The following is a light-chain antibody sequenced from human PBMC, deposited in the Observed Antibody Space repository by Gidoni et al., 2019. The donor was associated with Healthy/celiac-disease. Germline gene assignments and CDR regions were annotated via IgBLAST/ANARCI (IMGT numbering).Light chain of an antibody. V-gene: IGKV3-20*01. Sequence: EIVLTQSPGTLSLSPGERATLSGRASQSVSSSYLAWYQQKPGQAPRLRIYGASSRATGIPDRFSGSGSGTDFTLTISRLEPEDFAVYYCQQYGSSPWTFGQGTKVEIK. CDR3: QQYGSSPWT. CDR1: QSVSSSY. CDR2: GAS. J-gene: IGKJ1*01.